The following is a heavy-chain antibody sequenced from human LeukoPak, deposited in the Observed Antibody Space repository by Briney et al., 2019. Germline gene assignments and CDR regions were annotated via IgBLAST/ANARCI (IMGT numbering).Heavy chain of an antibody. D-gene: IGHD2-21*02. CDR3: ATLGTASLPQFDY. J-gene: IGHJ4*02. Sequence: IINPSGGSTSYAQKFQGRVTMTRDTSTSTVYMELSSLRSEDTAVYYCATLGTASLPQFDYWGQGTLVTVSS. CDR2: INPSGGST. V-gene: IGHV1-46*01.